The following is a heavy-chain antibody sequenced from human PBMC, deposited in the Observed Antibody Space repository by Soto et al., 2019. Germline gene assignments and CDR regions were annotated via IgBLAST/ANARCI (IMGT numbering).Heavy chain of an antibody. V-gene: IGHV4-59*01. CDR2: IYYSGST. CDR3: ARLPVAGQFDP. D-gene: IGHD6-19*01. CDR1: GGSISSYY. J-gene: IGHJ5*02. Sequence: SETLSLTCTVSGGSISSYYWSWIRQPPGKGLEWIGYIYYSGSTNYNPFLKSRVTISVDTSKNQFSLKLSSVTAADTAVYYCARLPVAGQFDPWGQGTLVTVSS.